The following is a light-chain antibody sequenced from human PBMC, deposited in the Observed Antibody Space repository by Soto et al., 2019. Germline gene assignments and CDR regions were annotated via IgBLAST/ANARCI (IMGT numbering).Light chain of an antibody. CDR1: QGISSW. CDR2: AAS. J-gene: IGKJ4*01. CDR3: QQASSFPLT. V-gene: IGKV1-12*01. Sequence: DIQMTQSPSSVSASMGDRVTITCRASQGISSWLGWYQQKPGQAPKLLIFAASSLQSGVPPRFSGGESGTEFTLTISSLQPEDVATYYCQQASSFPLTFGGGTKVDIK.